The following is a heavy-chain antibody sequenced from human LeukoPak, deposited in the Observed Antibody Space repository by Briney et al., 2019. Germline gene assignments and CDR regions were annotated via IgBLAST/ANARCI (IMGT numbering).Heavy chain of an antibody. V-gene: IGHV3-7*02. CDR1: GFTFSRYW. Sequence: GGSLRLSCAASGFTFSRYWMSWVRQAPGKGLEWVANIKQDGSEKYYVDSVRGRFTISRDNAQNSLYLQMHSLRVEDTAVYYCARGGSSSWYILLRWGQGTLVTVSS. J-gene: IGHJ1*01. CDR2: IKQDGSEK. D-gene: IGHD6-13*01. CDR3: ARGGSSSWYILLR.